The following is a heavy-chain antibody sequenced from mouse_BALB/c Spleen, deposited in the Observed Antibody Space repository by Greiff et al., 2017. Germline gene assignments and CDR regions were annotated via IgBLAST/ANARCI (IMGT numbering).Heavy chain of an antibody. CDR1: GFTFSNYW. CDR3: TRSAPYWYLDV. Sequence: EVKLVESGGGLVQPGGSMKLSCVASGFTFSNYWMNWVRQSPEKGLEWVAEIRLKSNNYATHYAESVKGRFTISRDDSKSSVYLQMNNLRAEDTGIYYCTRSAPYWYLDVWGAGTTVTVSS. J-gene: IGHJ1*01. CDR2: IRLKSNNYAT. V-gene: IGHV6-6*02.